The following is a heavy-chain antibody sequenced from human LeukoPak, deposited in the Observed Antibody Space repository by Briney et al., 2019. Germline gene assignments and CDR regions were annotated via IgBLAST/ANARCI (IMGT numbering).Heavy chain of an antibody. CDR1: GYTFTSYG. CDR2: ISAYNGNT. Sequence: ASVKVSCKASGYTFTSYGISWVRQAPGQGLEWMGWISAYNGNTNYAQNLQGRVTMTTDTSTSAAYMEVRSLRSDDTAVYYCARGILRQWLGYWGQGTLVTVSS. CDR3: ARGILRQWLGY. V-gene: IGHV1-18*01. D-gene: IGHD6-19*01. J-gene: IGHJ4*02.